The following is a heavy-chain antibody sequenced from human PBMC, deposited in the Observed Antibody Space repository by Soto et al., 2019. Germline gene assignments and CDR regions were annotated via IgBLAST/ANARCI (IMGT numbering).Heavy chain of an antibody. CDR1: GYTFTDYY. J-gene: IGHJ4*02. Sequence: QVQLVQSGADLKKPGASVKVSCKASGYTFTDYYMHWVRQAPGQGLEWMGWINPNNGGTSYAQKFEGWVTMTRDTSISTAYMEVRRLTSDDTAVYYCARGSPTPTPFDYWGQGTLVTVSS. D-gene: IGHD3-10*01. V-gene: IGHV1-2*04. CDR2: INPNNGGT. CDR3: ARGSPTPTPFDY.